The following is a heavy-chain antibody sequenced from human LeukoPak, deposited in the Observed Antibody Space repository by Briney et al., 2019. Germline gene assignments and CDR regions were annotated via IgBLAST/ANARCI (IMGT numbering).Heavy chain of an antibody. CDR2: INTDGSST. Sequence: PGGSLRLSCAASGFTFRSYWMHWVRQAPWKGLVWVSRINTDGSSTSYADSVKGRFTISRDNAKNTLYLQMNSLRAEDTAVYYWARVNCGGDCYSSLFHYWGQGTLVTVSS. CDR1: GFTFRSYW. CDR3: ARVNCGGDCYSSLFHY. D-gene: IGHD2-21*02. V-gene: IGHV3-74*01. J-gene: IGHJ4*02.